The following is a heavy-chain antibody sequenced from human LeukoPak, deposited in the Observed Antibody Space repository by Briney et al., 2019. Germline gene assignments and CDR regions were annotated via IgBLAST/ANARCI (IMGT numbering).Heavy chain of an antibody. CDR2: ISGTGGST. J-gene: IGHJ4*02. V-gene: IGHV3-23*01. CDR3: AKGPMVRGPPYYFDF. CDR1: GFTFSNYA. D-gene: IGHD3-10*01. Sequence: GGSLRLSCAASGFTFSNYAMSWVRQAPGKGLEWVSAISGTGGSTHYTDSVKGRFTISRDNSKNTLYLQMSSLRAEDTAVYYCAKGPMVRGPPYYFDFWGQGTLVTVSS.